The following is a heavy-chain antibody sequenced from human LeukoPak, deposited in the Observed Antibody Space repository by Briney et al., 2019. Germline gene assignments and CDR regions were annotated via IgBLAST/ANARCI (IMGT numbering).Heavy chain of an antibody. J-gene: IGHJ4*02. Sequence: GGSLRLSCAASGFTFSSYAMHWVRQAPGKGLEWVAVISYDGSNKYYADSVKGRFTISRDNSKNTLYLQMNSLRAEDTAVYYCARGPAMSGFDYWGQGTLVTVSS. V-gene: IGHV3-30-3*01. CDR3: ARGPAMSGFDY. CDR2: ISYDGSNK. CDR1: GFTFSSYA. D-gene: IGHD6-25*01.